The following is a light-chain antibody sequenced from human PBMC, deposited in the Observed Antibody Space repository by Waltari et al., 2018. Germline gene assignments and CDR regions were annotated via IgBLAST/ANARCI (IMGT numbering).Light chain of an antibody. J-gene: IGKJ4*01. V-gene: IGKV1-12*01. Sequence: DIQMTQSPSFVSAFVGDRVTISCRASQNIGSWLAWYQQKPGQAPKLLIYSASSLQSGVPSRFSGTGSGTDFTLTISSLQPEDFATYYCQQANNFPLTFGGGTKVEMK. CDR2: SAS. CDR1: QNIGSW. CDR3: QQANNFPLT.